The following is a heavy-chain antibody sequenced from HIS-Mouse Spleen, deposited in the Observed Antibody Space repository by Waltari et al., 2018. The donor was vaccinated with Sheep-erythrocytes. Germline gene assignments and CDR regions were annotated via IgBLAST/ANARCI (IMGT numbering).Heavy chain of an antibody. CDR2: HNPNNGGT. Sequence: QVQLVQSGAEVKKPGASVKVSCKASGYTFTGYYMHWVRQAPGQGLEGMRLHNPNNGGTNTAQTRQGRVTITADKSTSTAYMELSSLRSDDTAVYYCAQTGATTPHFDFWGQGTLVTVSS. V-gene: IGHV1-2*02. D-gene: IGHD1-26*01. CDR1: GYTFTGYY. J-gene: IGHJ4*02. CDR3: AQTGATTPHFDF.